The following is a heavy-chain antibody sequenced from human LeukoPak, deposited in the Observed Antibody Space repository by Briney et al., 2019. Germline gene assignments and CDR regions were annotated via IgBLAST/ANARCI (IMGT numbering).Heavy chain of an antibody. CDR3: ARDRVPSEYYFDY. V-gene: IGHV3-33*01. CDR2: VLYYGSIT. D-gene: IGHD6-19*01. J-gene: IGHJ4*02. CDR1: GFTFSNYG. Sequence: GNSLRLSCAASGFTFSNYGMHWVRQAQGRGLDWVAAVLYYGSITYYADSVKGRFTISRDNSKNTLYLQMNTLRAEDTAVYYCARDRVPSEYYFDYWGQGTLVTVSS.